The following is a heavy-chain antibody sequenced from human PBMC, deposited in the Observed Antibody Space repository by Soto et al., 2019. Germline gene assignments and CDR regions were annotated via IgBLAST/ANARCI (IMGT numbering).Heavy chain of an antibody. V-gene: IGHV1-69*06. CDR3: ARRDTSGFLRYFDN. CDR2: IVPNVGTV. D-gene: IGHD3-3*01. J-gene: IGHJ4*02. CDR1: GGTLSSFINYP. Sequence: QMQLVQSGAEVKKPGSSVKVSCKASGGTLSSFINYPINWVRQAPGQGLEWMGGIVPNVGTVIYAQKFQGRVTITADKSTGTAYMELSSLRSEDTALYYCARRDTSGFLRYFDNWGQGTLVTVSS.